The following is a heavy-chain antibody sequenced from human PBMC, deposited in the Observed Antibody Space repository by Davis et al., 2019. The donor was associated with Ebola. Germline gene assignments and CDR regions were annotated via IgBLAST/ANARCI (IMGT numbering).Heavy chain of an antibody. CDR3: AKDVRGYNSRDAFDI. CDR2: ISGSGGST. J-gene: IGHJ3*02. CDR1: GFTFSSYW. Sequence: GESLKISCAASGFTFSSYWMSWVRQAPGKGLEWVSAISGSGGSTYYADSVKGRFTISRDNSKNTLYLQMNSLRAEDTAVYYCAKDVRGYNSRDAFDIWGQGTMVTVSS. D-gene: IGHD5-18*01. V-gene: IGHV3-23*01.